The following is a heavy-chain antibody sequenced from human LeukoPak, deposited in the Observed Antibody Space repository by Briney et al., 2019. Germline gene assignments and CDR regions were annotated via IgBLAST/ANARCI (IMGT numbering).Heavy chain of an antibody. D-gene: IGHD2-21*02. V-gene: IGHV4-39*07. J-gene: IGHJ4*02. CDR1: GGSISSSSYY. CDR3: ARSYCGGDCYSGPFDY. Sequence: SETLSLTCTVSGGSISSSSYYWGWIRQPPGKGLEWIGSIYYSGSTYYNPSLKSRVTISVDTSKNQFSLKLSSVTAADTAVYYCARSYCGGDCYSGPFDYWGQGTLVTVSS. CDR2: IYYSGST.